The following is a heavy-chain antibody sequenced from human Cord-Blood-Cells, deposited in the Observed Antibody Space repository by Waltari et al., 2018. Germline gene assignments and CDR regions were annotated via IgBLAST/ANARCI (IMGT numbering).Heavy chain of an antibody. V-gene: IGHV2-5*02. D-gene: IGHD6-6*01. J-gene: IGHJ4*02. CDR2: IYCDDDK. Sequence: QITLKESGPTLVKPTQTLTLTCTFSGFSLSTSEVGVGWIRQPPGKALEWLALIYCDDDKRYSPSLKSRLTITKDTSKYQVVLTMTNLDPVDTATYYCAHSLVRPEFDYWGQGTLVTVSS. CDR1: GFSLSTSEVG. CDR3: AHSLVRPEFDY.